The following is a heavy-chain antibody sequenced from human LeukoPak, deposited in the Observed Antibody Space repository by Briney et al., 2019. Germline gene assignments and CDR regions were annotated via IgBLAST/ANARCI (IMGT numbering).Heavy chain of an antibody. CDR3: ASRDSGYDYCNEH. V-gene: IGHV3-48*03. D-gene: IGHD5-12*01. J-gene: IGHJ1*01. Sequence: GGSLRLSWAASGFTFSSYEMNWVRQAPGKGLEWVSYISSSGSTIYYADSVKGRFTISRDNSKNTLYLQMNSLRAEDTAVYYCASRDSGYDYCNEHWGQGTLVTVSS. CDR2: ISSSGSTI. CDR1: GFTFSSYE.